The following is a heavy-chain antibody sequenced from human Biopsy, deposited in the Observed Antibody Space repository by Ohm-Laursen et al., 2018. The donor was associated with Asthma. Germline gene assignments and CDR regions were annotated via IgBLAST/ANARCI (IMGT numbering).Heavy chain of an antibody. V-gene: IGHV4-34*01. Sequence: TLSLTWSMYGLSSSAYYWTWIRQTPGKGLEWIGESDHRGNTNTNATLKSRVTISKAKSANEFSLKMKSVTAADTAIYYCARGPEWSGLDIWGQGTTVTVS. D-gene: IGHD3-3*01. CDR2: SDHRGNT. CDR3: ARGPEWSGLDI. CDR1: GLSSSAYY. J-gene: IGHJ6*02.